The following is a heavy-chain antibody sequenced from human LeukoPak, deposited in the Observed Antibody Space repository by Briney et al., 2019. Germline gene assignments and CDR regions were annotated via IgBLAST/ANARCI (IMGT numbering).Heavy chain of an antibody. J-gene: IGHJ6*02. D-gene: IGHD6-19*01. CDR3: ARQYSSGWSYYYGLDV. Sequence: SQTLSLTCAISGDSVSSSNSAWNWISKPPWRGLEGLGRTYYRSKWYNDYAVSVKSRIPINPDTSKNQFSLQLISVTPEDTAVYYCARQYSSGWSYYYGLDVWGQGTTVTVSS. CDR1: GDSVSSSNSA. V-gene: IGHV6-1*01. CDR2: TYYRSKWYN.